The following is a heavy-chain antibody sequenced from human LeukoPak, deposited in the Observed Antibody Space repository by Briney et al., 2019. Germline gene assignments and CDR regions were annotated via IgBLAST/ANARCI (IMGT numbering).Heavy chain of an antibody. J-gene: IGHJ5*02. CDR3: AHRLGFWSGHRFDP. V-gene: IGHV2-5*02. Sequence: SGLTLVNPTQTLTLTCTFSGFSLSTSGVGVGWIRQPPGKALEWLALIYWDDDKRYSPSLKSRLTITKDTSKNQVVLTMTNMDPMDTATYYCAHRLGFWSGHRFDPWGQGTLVTVSS. CDR2: IYWDDDK. D-gene: IGHD3-3*01. CDR1: GFSLSTSGVG.